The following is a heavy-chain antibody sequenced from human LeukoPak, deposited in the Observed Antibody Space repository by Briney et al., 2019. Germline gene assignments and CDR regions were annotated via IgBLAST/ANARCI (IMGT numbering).Heavy chain of an antibody. J-gene: IGHJ4*02. CDR2: IDSDGSST. CDR3: AREWGRGYSYDN. V-gene: IGHV3-74*01. Sequence: QPGGSQRLSCAASGFTFSNYCMHWVRQAPGKGLVWVSGIDSDGSSTNYADSVKGRFTISRDNSKNTLYLQMNSLRAEDTAVYYCAREWGRGYSYDNWGQGTPVIVSS. D-gene: IGHD5-18*01. CDR1: GFTFSNYC.